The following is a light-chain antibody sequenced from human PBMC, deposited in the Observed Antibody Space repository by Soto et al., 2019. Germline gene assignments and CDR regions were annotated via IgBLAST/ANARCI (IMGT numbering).Light chain of an antibody. J-gene: IGKJ1*01. CDR1: QGIANY. Sequence: DIHMTKSPSSLSASVGDRGTITCRASQGIANYLAWYQHKPGKVPNLLIYAASTLQSGVPSRFSGGGSGTDFTLTISSLQPEDVATYYCQKYNSAPRTFGQGTKVDIK. CDR2: AAS. V-gene: IGKV1-27*01. CDR3: QKYNSAPRT.